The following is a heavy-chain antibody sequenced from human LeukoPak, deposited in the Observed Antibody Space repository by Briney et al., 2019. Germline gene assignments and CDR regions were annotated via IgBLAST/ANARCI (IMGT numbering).Heavy chain of an antibody. CDR2: ISGSGGST. J-gene: IGHJ6*03. CDR3: AKGYSSSWYYYYYYMDV. D-gene: IGHD6-13*01. Sequence: GGSLRLSCAASGFTFSSYAMSWVRQAPGKGLEWVSAISGSGGSTYYADSVKGRFIISRDNYKNTLYLQMNSLRAEDTAVYYCAKGYSSSWYYYYYYMDVWGKGTTVTVSS. V-gene: IGHV3-23*01. CDR1: GFTFSSYA.